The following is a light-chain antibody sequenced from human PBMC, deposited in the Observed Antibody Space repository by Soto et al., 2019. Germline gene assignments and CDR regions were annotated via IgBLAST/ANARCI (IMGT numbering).Light chain of an antibody. CDR2: GVS. J-gene: IGKJ2*01. CDR1: QSISGE. Sequence: EIVMTQSPATLSVSPGERATLSCRASQSISGELAWYQQRPGQPPRLLIYGVSTRATGVPDRFSGSGSGSEFPLTSSGLQSEDFAVYYCQQGHDWPLTFGQGTRLDI. V-gene: IGKV3-15*01. CDR3: QQGHDWPLT.